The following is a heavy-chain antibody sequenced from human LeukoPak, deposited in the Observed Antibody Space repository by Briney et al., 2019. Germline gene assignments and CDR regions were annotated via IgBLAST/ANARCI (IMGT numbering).Heavy chain of an antibody. V-gene: IGHV3-74*01. Sequence: PGGSLRLSCAASGFTFSTYWMHWVRQAPGKGLVWVSRINSDGSSRTYADSVKGRFTISRDNAKNTLYLQMNSLRAEDTAVYYCATMPGDYFGSGSYPNPDYWGQGTLVTVSS. J-gene: IGHJ4*02. CDR3: ATMPGDYFGSGSYPNPDY. D-gene: IGHD3-10*01. CDR2: INSDGSSR. CDR1: GFTFSTYW.